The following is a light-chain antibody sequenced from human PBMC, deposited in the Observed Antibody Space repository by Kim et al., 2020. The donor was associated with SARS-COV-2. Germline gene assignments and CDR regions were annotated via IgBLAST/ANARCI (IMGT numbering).Light chain of an antibody. CDR2: AAS. Sequence: DIQMTQSPSSLSASLGDTVTITCRASQSISTYLNWHQQTPGKAPKVLIYAASSLQSGVPSRFSGSGSRTEFTLTISSLQPEDFATYYCQQSYSNPLTFGGGTKLEI. V-gene: IGKV1-39*01. CDR3: QQSYSNPLT. J-gene: IGKJ4*01. CDR1: QSISTY.